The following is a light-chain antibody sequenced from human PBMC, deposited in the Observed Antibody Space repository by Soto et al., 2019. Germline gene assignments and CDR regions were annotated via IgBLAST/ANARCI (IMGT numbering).Light chain of an antibody. V-gene: IGLV1-51*02. CDR1: SSNIGNNY. CDR2: ENT. J-gene: IGLJ3*02. CDR3: GTWDSNLSAGV. Sequence: QSVLTQPPSVSAAPGQKVTISCSGSSSNIGNNYVSWYQQLPGTAPKLLIYENTNRPSGIPDRFSGSKSGTSATLGITGLQTGDEADYYCGTWDSNLSAGVFGGGTKLTVL.